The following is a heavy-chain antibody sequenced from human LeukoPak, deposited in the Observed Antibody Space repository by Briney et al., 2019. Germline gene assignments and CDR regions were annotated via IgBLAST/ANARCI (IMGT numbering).Heavy chain of an antibody. V-gene: IGHV4-31*03. CDR2: IYYSGST. D-gene: IGHD3-3*01. Sequence: SETLSLTCTVSGGSISSGGYYWSWIRQHPGKGLEWIGYIYYSGSTYYNPSLKSRVAISVDTSKNQFSLKLSSVTAADTAVYYCARDLPPTIFGVAEGYGMDVWGQGTTVTVSS. J-gene: IGHJ6*02. CDR1: GGSISSGGYY. CDR3: ARDLPPTIFGVAEGYGMDV.